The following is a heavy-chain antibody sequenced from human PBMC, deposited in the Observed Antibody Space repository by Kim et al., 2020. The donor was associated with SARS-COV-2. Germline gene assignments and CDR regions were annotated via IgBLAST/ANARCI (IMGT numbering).Heavy chain of an antibody. CDR2: IKTKAEGGTL. V-gene: IGHV3-15*01. CDR1: GFTFTNAW. D-gene: IGHD3-22*01. CDR3: SKGQGSTSCYYDGIEA. Sequence: GGSLRLSCAASGFTFTNAWMTWVRQAPGKGLEWVGRIKTKAEGGTLDYGAAGKGRFTIARAYSKDTLYLQMNSLETEDTGVYFCSKGQGSTSCYYDGIEAWGEGTTVTLST. J-gene: IGHJ6*01.